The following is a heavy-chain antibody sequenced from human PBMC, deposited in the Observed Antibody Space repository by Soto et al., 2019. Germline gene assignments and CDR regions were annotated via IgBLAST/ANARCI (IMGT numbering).Heavy chain of an antibody. CDR1: GYTFTSYA. V-gene: IGHV1-3*01. CDR2: INAGNGNT. D-gene: IGHD3-22*01. CDR3: ATEGYDSSSYPLGY. Sequence: GASVKVSCKASGYTFTSYAMHWVRQAPGQRLEWMGWINAGNGNTKYSQKFQGRVTISRDTSATTTYMELSSLRFEDTAVYYCATEGYDSSSYPLGYWGQGTLVTVSS. J-gene: IGHJ4*02.